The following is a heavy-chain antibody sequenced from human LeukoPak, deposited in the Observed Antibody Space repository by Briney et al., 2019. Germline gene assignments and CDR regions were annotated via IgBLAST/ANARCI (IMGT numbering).Heavy chain of an antibody. CDR2: IRQDGSEK. V-gene: IGHV3-7*01. CDR1: GFIFSSYW. D-gene: IGHD5-24*01. CDR3: ARDPMAY. Sequence: GGSLRLSCTASGFIFSSYWMTWVRQAPGKGLEWVANIRQDGSEKNFVDSVKGRFTISRDNAKNSLYLQMNTLTAEDTAVYYCARDPMAYWGQGTLVTVTS. J-gene: IGHJ4*02.